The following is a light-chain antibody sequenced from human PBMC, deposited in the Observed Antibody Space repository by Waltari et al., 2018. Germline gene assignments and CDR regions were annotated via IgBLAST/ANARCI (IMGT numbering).Light chain of an antibody. CDR1: SSDVGGYNY. CDR3: CSYAGSYTFEAPSYV. J-gene: IGLJ1*01. Sequence: QSALTQPRSVSGSPGQSVTISCTGTSSDVGGYNYVSWDQQHPGKAPKLMIYDVSKRPSGVPDRFSGSKSGNTASLTISGLQAEDEADYYCCSYAGSYTFEAPSYVFGTGTKVTVL. V-gene: IGLV2-11*01. CDR2: DVS.